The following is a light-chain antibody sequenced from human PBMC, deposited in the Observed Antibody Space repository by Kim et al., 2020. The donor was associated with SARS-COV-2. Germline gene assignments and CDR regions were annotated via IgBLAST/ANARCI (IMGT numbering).Light chain of an antibody. Sequence: PWERATLSCKAGQSVSSIYLAWYQQKPGQAPRLLSYGASTRATSIPDRFSGSGSGTDFTHTISRLEPEDFAVYYCVQHGSSPRFTLGPGTKVDIK. V-gene: IGKV3-20*01. CDR3: VQHGSSPRFT. J-gene: IGKJ3*01. CDR2: GAS. CDR1: QSVSSIY.